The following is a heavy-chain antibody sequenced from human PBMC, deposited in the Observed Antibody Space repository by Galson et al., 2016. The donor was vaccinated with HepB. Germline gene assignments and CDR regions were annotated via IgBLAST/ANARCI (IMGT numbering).Heavy chain of an antibody. CDR3: ARHLSFWELRQCYFDY. D-gene: IGHD1-7*01. CDR2: IWYDGSNK. CDR1: GFTFSSYG. J-gene: IGHJ4*02. Sequence: SLRLSCAASGFTFSSYGMHWVRQAPGKGLEWVAVIWYDGSNKYYADSVKGRFTTSRDNSKNTLYLQMNSLRAEDTAVYYCARHLSFWELRQCYFDYWGQGSLVTVSS. V-gene: IGHV3-33*01.